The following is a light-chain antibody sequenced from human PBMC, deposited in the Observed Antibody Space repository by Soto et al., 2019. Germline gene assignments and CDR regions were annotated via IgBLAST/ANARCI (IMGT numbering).Light chain of an antibody. CDR2: GAS. CDR3: QQANSFPIT. J-gene: IGKJ5*01. Sequence: DIQMTQSPSSLSASVGDRVTITCRESQSIRSYLNWYEQKQGKAPKLXIYGASNLQSGVPSRLSGSGSGTNFTLTISSLQPEDFETDYCQQANSFPITFGQGTRLEIK. CDR1: QSIRSY. V-gene: IGKV1-39*01.